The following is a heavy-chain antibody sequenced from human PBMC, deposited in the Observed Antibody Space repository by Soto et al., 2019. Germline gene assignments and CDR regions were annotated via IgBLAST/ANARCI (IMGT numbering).Heavy chain of an antibody. J-gene: IGHJ4*02. Sequence: GESLKISCKGPGYSFTRHWISWGRQMPREGLDWMGRIDPSDSYTNYSPSFQGHVTISADKSISTAYLQWSSLKASDTAMYYCARLQAAAGDNDLTFDYWGQGTLVTVSS. CDR3: ARLQAAAGDNDLTFDY. CDR2: IDPSDSYT. CDR1: GYSFTRHW. V-gene: IGHV5-10-1*01. D-gene: IGHD6-13*01.